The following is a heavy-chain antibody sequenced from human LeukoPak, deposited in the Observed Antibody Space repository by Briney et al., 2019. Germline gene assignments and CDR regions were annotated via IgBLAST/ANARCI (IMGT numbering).Heavy chain of an antibody. CDR3: ASLTVGATLFDY. J-gene: IGHJ4*02. CDR2: INPSGGST. D-gene: IGHD1-26*01. V-gene: IGHV1-46*01. CDR1: GYTFTSYY. Sequence: ASVKVSCKASGYTFTSYYMHWVRQAPGQGLEGVGIINPSGGSTSYAQKCQGRVTMTRDTSTSTVYMELSSLRSEDTAVYYCASLTVGATLFDYWGQGTLVTVSS.